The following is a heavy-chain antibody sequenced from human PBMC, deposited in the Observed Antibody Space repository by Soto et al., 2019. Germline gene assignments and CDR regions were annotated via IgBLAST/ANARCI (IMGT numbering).Heavy chain of an antibody. Sequence: SVKVSCKASGGTFSSDSISWVRQAPGEGLEWMGGVIPLFGTANYAQKFEGRVTITADESTSTAYMELSSLRSDDTAVYYCARVHMIAVVGERYHYKGLDVWGQGTTVTVSS. CDR1: GGTFSSDS. D-gene: IGHD3-22*01. CDR2: VIPLFGTA. J-gene: IGHJ6*02. CDR3: ARVHMIAVVGERYHYKGLDV. V-gene: IGHV1-69*13.